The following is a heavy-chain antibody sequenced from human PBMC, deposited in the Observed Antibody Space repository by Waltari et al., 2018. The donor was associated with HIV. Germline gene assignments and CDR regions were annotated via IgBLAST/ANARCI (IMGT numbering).Heavy chain of an antibody. D-gene: IGHD6-13*01. Sequence: QVQLQESGPGLVKPSGTLSLTCAVPGGSIRSRNFWSWVRKPPGKGLEWIGEIYHGGSTNYNPSLKSRVTISVDKSKNQFSLKLSSVTAADTAVYYCARDRAAAGNWFDPWGQGTLVTVSS. CDR3: ARDRAAAGNWFDP. V-gene: IGHV4-4*02. CDR2: IYHGGST. J-gene: IGHJ5*02. CDR1: GGSIRSRNF.